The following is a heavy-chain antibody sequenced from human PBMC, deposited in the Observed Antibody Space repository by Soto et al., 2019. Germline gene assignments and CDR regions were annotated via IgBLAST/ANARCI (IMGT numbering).Heavy chain of an antibody. V-gene: IGHV1-18*01. Sequence: ASVELSCKDSGYTFTSYGISWVRQAPGQGLEWMGWISAYNGNTNYAQKLQGRVTMTTDTSTSAAYMELRSLRSDDTAVYYCARLRSSQLGPRHYYYYYGMDVWGQGTTVTVSS. J-gene: IGHJ6*02. CDR3: ARLRSSQLGPRHYYYYYGMDV. CDR2: ISAYNGNT. D-gene: IGHD6-6*01. CDR1: GYTFTSYG.